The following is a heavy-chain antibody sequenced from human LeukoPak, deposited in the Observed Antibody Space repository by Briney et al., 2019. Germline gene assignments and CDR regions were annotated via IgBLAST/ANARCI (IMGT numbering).Heavy chain of an antibody. D-gene: IGHD2-2*02. CDR3: ARDQEVPAAISTFDY. CDR1: GFTFSRYA. CDR2: ISYDGTNK. V-gene: IGHV3-30-3*01. Sequence: GGSLRLSCAASGFTFSRYAIHWVRQAPGKGLEWVAAISYDGTNKKYADSVKGRFTISRDNSNNTLYLQMNSLRAEDTAVYYCARDQEVPAAISTFDYWGQGALVTVSS. J-gene: IGHJ4*02.